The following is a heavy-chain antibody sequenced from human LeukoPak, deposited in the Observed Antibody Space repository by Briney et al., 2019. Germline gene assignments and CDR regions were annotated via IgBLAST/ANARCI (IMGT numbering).Heavy chain of an antibody. V-gene: IGHV4-34*01. CDR1: GGSISSYY. D-gene: IGHD6-13*01. J-gene: IGHJ5*02. Sequence: PSETLSLTCTVSGGSISSYYWSWIRQTPGKGLEWIGEINHSGSTNYNPSLKSRVTISVDTSKNQFSLKLSSVTAADTAVYYCARLLDRIAAAGTGHNWFDPWGQGTLVTVSS. CDR3: ARLLDRIAAAGTGHNWFDP. CDR2: INHSGST.